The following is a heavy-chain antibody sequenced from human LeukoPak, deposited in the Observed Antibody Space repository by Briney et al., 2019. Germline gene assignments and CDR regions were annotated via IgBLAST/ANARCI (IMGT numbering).Heavy chain of an antibody. CDR1: GVTFSDYY. CDR2: ISNSGSTI. V-gene: IGHV3-11*04. J-gene: IGHJ4*02. Sequence: PGGALRLSCAASGVTFSDYYMSWSRQAPGKGVEWVSYISNSGSTISYADSVKGRFTNSRDNAKNSLYLQMTSLRAEDTAVYSCLSPSQGGQGTLVTVSS. CDR3: LSPSQ.